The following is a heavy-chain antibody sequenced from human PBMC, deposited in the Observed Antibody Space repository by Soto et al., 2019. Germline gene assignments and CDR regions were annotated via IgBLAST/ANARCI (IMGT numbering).Heavy chain of an antibody. CDR2: VYYNGGS. Sequence: QVQLQESGPGLVKPSETLSLTCTVSGGSIDGYNCAWIRQPPGKALEWVGYVYYNGGSSYNPPLRSRLTLSMDTSKSHFSLQLGSVTAADTAAHYCASPGLGKLHGVGDVWGRGTTVTVSS. J-gene: IGHJ6*02. CDR1: GGSIDGYN. V-gene: IGHV4-59*08. CDR3: ASPGLGKLHGVGDV. D-gene: IGHD1-7*01.